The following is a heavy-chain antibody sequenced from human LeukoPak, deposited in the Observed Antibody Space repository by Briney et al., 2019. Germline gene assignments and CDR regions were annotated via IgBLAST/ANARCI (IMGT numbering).Heavy chain of an antibody. Sequence: ASVKVSCKASGYTFTGYYMHWVRQAPGQGLEWMVWINPNSGGTNYAQKFQGRVTMTRDTSISTAYMELSSLRSDDTAVYYCARDRGCSGGSCYFSWGQGTLVTVSS. CDR1: GYTFTGYY. V-gene: IGHV1-2*02. CDR2: INPNSGGT. J-gene: IGHJ4*02. CDR3: ARDRGCSGGSCYFS. D-gene: IGHD2-15*01.